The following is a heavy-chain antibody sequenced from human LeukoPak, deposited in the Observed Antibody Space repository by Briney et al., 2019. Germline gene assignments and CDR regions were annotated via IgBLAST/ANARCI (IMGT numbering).Heavy chain of an antibody. D-gene: IGHD6-25*01. V-gene: IGHV3-53*01. Sequence: GGSLRLSCAASGFTVSSNYMSWVRQAPGKGLEWVSIIYSGGSTYYADSVRGRFTISRDNSKNTLYLQMNSLRAEDTAVYYCARLGQRLIYFQHWGQGTLVTVSS. CDR3: ARLGQRLIYFQH. J-gene: IGHJ1*01. CDR2: IYSGGST. CDR1: GFTVSSNY.